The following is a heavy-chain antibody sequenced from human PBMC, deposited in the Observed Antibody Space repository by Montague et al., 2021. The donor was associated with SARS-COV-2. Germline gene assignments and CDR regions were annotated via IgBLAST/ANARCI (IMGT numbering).Heavy chain of an antibody. Sequence: SETLSLTCKVSGASISSNNWWIWARQSPGKGLEWIGETYHSGSTNYNPSLRSRVTISVDKSKNQFSLKVNSVSAADTAVYYCAKLGVVPSPRTFDPWGQGTLVTVSS. D-gene: IGHD3-10*01. CDR1: GASISSNNW. J-gene: IGHJ5*02. V-gene: IGHV4-4*02. CDR3: AKLGVVPSPRTFDP. CDR2: TYHSGST.